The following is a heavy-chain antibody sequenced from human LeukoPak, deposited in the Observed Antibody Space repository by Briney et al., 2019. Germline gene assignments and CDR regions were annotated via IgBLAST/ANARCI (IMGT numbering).Heavy chain of an antibody. Sequence: PSETLSLTCAVSGGSITTTNWWSWVRQPPGKGLEWIGEVHLGGATNYNPSLESRVSMSIDKSKNHLSLEVTSVTAADTAIYYCTEESGGFPPFGFWGLGTLVTVSS. V-gene: IGHV4-4*02. CDR1: GGSITTTNW. J-gene: IGHJ4*02. CDR3: TEESGGFPPFGF. D-gene: IGHD1-26*01. CDR2: VHLGGAT.